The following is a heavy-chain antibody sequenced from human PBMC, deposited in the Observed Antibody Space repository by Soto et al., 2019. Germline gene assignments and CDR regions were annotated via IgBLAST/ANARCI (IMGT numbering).Heavy chain of an antibody. CDR3: ARYPHLSNSGDCSGGSCYSPGAFDI. CDR2: IIPIFGTA. CDR1: GGTFSSYA. D-gene: IGHD2-15*01. Sequence: QVQLVQSGAEVKKPGSSVKVSCKASGGTFSSYAISWVRQAPGQGLEWMGGIIPIFGTANYAQKFQGRVTITSDESTSTAYMERSSLRSEDTAVYYCARYPHLSNSGDCSGGSCYSPGAFDIWGQGTIVTGSS. V-gene: IGHV1-69*01. J-gene: IGHJ3*02.